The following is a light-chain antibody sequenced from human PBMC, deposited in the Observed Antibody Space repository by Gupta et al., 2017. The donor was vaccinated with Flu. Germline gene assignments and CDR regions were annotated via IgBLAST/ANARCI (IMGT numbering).Light chain of an antibody. CDR1: SSDIGNNY. Sequence: QSVLTQPPSVSAAPGQKVTISCSGSSSDIGNNYVSWYQHLPETAPKLLIYDNNKRPSGIPDRVSDSKSGTSATLGITGLQTGDEADYYCSTWDTGLSVSVVFGGGTKLTVL. CDR3: STWDTGLSVSVV. CDR2: DNN. J-gene: IGLJ2*01. V-gene: IGLV1-51*01.